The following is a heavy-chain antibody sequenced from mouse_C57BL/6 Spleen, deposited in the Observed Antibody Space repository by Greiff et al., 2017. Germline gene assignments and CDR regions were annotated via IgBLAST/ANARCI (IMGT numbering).Heavy chain of an antibody. CDR2: INPNNGGT. CDR1: GYTFTDYY. D-gene: IGHD1-1*01. Sequence: EVQLQQSGPELVKPGASVKISCKASGYTFTDYYMNWVKQSHGKSLEWIGDINPNNGGTSYNPKFKGKATLTVDTSSSTAYMQLSSLPSEDSAVXYCARHYYGSSLPYFDVWGTGTTVTVSS. V-gene: IGHV1-26*01. J-gene: IGHJ1*03. CDR3: ARHYYGSSLPYFDV.